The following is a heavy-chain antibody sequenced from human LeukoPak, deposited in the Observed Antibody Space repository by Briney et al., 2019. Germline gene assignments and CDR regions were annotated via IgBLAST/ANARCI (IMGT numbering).Heavy chain of an antibody. J-gene: IGHJ6*03. CDR2: ISSSGSTI. CDR1: GFTFSSYE. Sequence: PGGSLRLSCAASGFTFSSYEMNWVRQAPGKGLEWVSYISSSGSTIYYADSVKGRFTISRDNAKNSLYLQMNSLRAEDTAVYYCARAGSGREYYYYMDVWGKGTTVTVSS. V-gene: IGHV3-48*03. CDR3: ARAGSGREYYYYMDV. D-gene: IGHD3-10*01.